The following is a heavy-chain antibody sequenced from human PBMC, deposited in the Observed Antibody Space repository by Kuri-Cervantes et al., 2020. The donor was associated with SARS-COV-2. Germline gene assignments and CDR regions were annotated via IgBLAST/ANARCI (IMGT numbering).Heavy chain of an antibody. Sequence: GSLRLSCTVSGGSVSSGSYYWGWIRQPPGKGLEWIGSIYYSGSTYYNPSLKSRVTISVDTSKNQFSLKLSSVTAADTAVYYCARARYYDSSGYYSYYYYMDVWGKGTTVTVSS. J-gene: IGHJ6*03. CDR2: IYYSGST. CDR3: ARARYYDSSGYYSYYYYMDV. CDR1: GGSVSSGSYY. V-gene: IGHV4-39*07. D-gene: IGHD3-22*01.